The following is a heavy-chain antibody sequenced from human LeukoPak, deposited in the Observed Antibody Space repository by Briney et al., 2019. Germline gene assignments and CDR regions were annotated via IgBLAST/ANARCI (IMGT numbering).Heavy chain of an antibody. J-gene: IGHJ6*03. CDR3: ARGPLDSLYYYYYYMDV. D-gene: IGHD3-3*01. V-gene: IGHV4-38-2*02. CDR1: GYSISSAYY. CDR2: IHYSGST. Sequence: PSETLSLTCSVSGYSISSAYYWGWIRQPPGKGLEWIATIHYSGSTNYNPSLKSRVTISVDTSKNQFSLKLSSVTAADTAVYYCARGPLDSLYYYYYYMDVWGKGTTVTVSS.